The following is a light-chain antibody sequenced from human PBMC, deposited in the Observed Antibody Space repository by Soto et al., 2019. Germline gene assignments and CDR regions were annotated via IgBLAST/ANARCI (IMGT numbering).Light chain of an antibody. Sequence: EIEMTQSPATLSVSPGERATLPCRASQSVNTNLAWHQQKPGQAPRLLIYGASPTAPGIPPRFSGSGSGTEFTLTVSSLQSEDFAIYYCQQYNHWPPWLNFGGGTKVEVK. CDR2: GAS. CDR3: QQYNHWPPWLN. J-gene: IGKJ4*01. V-gene: IGKV3-15*01. CDR1: QSVNTN.